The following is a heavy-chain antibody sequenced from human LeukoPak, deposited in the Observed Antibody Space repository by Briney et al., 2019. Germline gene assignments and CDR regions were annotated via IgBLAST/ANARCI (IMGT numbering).Heavy chain of an antibody. D-gene: IGHD1-26*01. CDR3: AKHSGSYFIYYVDS. CDR2: ISGSAYNT. V-gene: IGHV3-23*01. J-gene: IGHJ4*02. CDR1: GFTFSSYG. Sequence: GGSLRLSCAASGFTFSSYGMSWVRQAPGKGLGWVSTISGSAYNTYYADSVKGRFTISRDNSANTLYLQMNSLRAEDTALYYCAKHSGSYFIYYVDSWGQGTLVTVSS.